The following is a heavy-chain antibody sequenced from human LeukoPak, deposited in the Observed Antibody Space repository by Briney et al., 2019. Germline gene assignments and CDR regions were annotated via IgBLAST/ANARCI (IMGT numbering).Heavy chain of an antibody. CDR2: ISGSGGST. CDR1: GFTFSSYA. Sequence: GGSLRLSCAASGFTFSSYAMSWVRQAPGKGLEWVSAISGSGGSTYYADSVKGRFTISRDNSKNTLYLQMNSLRAEDTAVYCCAKTSSGWYGPDAFDIWGQGTMVTVSS. CDR3: AKTSSGWYGPDAFDI. V-gene: IGHV3-23*01. D-gene: IGHD6-19*01. J-gene: IGHJ3*02.